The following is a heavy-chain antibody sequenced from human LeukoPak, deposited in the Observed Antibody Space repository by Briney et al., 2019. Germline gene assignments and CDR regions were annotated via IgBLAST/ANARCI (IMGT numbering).Heavy chain of an antibody. J-gene: IGHJ3*02. CDR3: AKAKGGTTGDVFDI. V-gene: IGHV3-33*06. Sequence: PGRSLKLSCAASGFSFSSYGMHWVHQAPGKGLEWVAVVWYDGSNQYYADSVKGRFTISRDNSKNILYLQMNSLRAEDTAVYYCAKAKGGTTGDVFDIWGQGTMVTVFS. D-gene: IGHD1-1*01. CDR2: VWYDGSNQ. CDR1: GFSFSSYG.